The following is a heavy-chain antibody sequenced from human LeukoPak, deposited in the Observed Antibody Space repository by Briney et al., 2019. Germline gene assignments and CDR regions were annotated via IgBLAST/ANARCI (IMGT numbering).Heavy chain of an antibody. V-gene: IGHV1-46*04. CDR3: ASMNHYGDRNRGPNWFDP. CDR1: GYTFTSYY. D-gene: IGHD4-17*01. Sequence: ASVKVSCKASGYTFTSYYMHWVRQAPGQGLEWMGIINPRDSNTRYAQKLQGRITVTRDTSTSTVYMELSSLRSEDTAMYFCASMNHYGDRNRGPNWFDPWGQGTLVTVSS. J-gene: IGHJ5*02. CDR2: INPRDSNT.